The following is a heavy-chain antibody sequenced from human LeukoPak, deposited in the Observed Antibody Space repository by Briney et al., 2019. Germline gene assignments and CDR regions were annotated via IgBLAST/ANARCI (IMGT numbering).Heavy chain of an antibody. J-gene: IGHJ4*02. CDR3: ARGLLELRVGYFDY. Sequence: SQTLSLTCAISGDSVSSNSAAWNWIRQSPSRGLEWLGRTYYRSKWYNDYAVSVKSRITINPDTSKNQFSLQLNSVTPKDTAVYYCARGLLELRVGYFDYWGQGTLVTVSS. V-gene: IGHV6-1*01. CDR2: TYYRSKWYN. D-gene: IGHD1-7*01. CDR1: GDSVSSNSAA.